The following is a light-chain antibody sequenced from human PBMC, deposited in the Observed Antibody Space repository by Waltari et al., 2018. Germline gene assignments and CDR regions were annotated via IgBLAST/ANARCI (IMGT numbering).Light chain of an antibody. CDR1: QSVSNT. CDR2: DKS. V-gene: IGKV3-11*01. Sequence: EIVLTQSPATLSLSPGERATLSCRASQSVSNTLAWFQQTPGQAPRHLSYDKSKRAAGIPARFIGSGSVTDFTLTISSLEAEDFAVYYCQQRSNWITFGQGTRVEIK. J-gene: IGKJ5*01. CDR3: QQRSNWIT.